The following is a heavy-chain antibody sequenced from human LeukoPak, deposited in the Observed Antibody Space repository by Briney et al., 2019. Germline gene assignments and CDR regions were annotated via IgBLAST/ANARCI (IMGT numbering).Heavy chain of an antibody. Sequence: PGGSLRLSCAASGFTFSSYGMHWVRQAPGKGLEWVAFIRYDGSNKYYANSVKGRFTISRDNSKNTLYLQMNSLRAEDTAVYYCAKDAVITMMVIYYYYYMDVWGKGTTVTISS. J-gene: IGHJ6*03. CDR3: AKDAVITMMVIYYYYYMDV. CDR1: GFTFSSYG. CDR2: IRYDGSNK. D-gene: IGHD3-22*01. V-gene: IGHV3-30*02.